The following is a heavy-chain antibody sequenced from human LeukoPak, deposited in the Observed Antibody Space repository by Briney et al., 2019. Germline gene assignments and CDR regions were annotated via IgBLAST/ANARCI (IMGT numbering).Heavy chain of an antibody. D-gene: IGHD1-26*01. CDR2: IIPIFGTA. J-gene: IGHJ4*02. CDR1: GGTFSSYA. Sequence: GASVKVSCKASGGTFSSYAISWVRQAPGQRLEWMGGIIPIFGTANYAQKFQGRVTITTDESTSTAYMELSSLRSEDTAVYYCARGVGATDFDYWGQGTLVTVSS. V-gene: IGHV1-69*05. CDR3: ARGVGATDFDY.